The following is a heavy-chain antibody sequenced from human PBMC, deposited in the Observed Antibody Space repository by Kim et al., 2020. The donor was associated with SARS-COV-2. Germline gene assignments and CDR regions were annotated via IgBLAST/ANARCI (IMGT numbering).Heavy chain of an antibody. Sequence: YADSVKVRFTISRDNSENTQYLQMNSLRAEDTALYYCARDGSRTSTGMGVWGQGTTVTVAS. V-gene: IGHV3-33*01. CDR3: ARDGSRTSTGMGV. J-gene: IGHJ6*02.